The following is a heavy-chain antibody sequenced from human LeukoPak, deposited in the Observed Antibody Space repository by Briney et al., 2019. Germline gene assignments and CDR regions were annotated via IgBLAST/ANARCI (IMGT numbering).Heavy chain of an antibody. J-gene: IGHJ6*03. CDR2: INPNSGGT. CDR3: ARWDIVVVPAAMADYYYMDV. Sequence: ASVKVSCKASGYTFTCYYMHWVRQAPGQGLEWMGRINPNSGGTNYAQKFQCRVTMTRDTSISTAYMELSRLRSDDTAVYYCARWDIVVVPAAMADYYYMDVWGKGTTVTVSS. D-gene: IGHD2-2*01. CDR1: GYTFTCYY. V-gene: IGHV1-2*06.